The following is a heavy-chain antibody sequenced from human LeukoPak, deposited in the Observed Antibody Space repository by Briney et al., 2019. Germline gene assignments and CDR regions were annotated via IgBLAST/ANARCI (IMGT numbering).Heavy chain of an antibody. D-gene: IGHD3-10*01. CDR1: GFTFSSYS. Sequence: GGSPRLSCAASGFTFSSYSMNWVRQAPGKVLEWVSAIGCSSRSIYEADSVKGRFTISRDKSRNSLYLQMNSLRAEDKAMYYCARSCSAYYYGSGSPPRSYCSKRVAFAIWGQGTMVTVSS. CDR2: IGCSSRSI. J-gene: IGHJ3*02. V-gene: IGHV3-21*01. CDR3: ARSCSAYYYGSGSPPRSYCSKRVAFAI.